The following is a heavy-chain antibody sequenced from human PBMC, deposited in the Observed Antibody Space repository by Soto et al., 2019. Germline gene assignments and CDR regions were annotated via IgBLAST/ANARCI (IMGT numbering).Heavy chain of an antibody. CDR3: TTDRTRMNWFDP. CDR1: GFTFSSYA. Sequence: EVQLLESGGGLVQPGGSLRLSCAASGFTFSSYAMSWVRQAPGKGLEWVGRIKSKTDGGTTDYAAPVKGRFTISRDDSKNTLYLQMNSLKTEDTAVYYCTTDRTRMNWFDPWGQGTLVTVSS. V-gene: IGHV3-15*01. J-gene: IGHJ5*02. CDR2: IKSKTDGGTT.